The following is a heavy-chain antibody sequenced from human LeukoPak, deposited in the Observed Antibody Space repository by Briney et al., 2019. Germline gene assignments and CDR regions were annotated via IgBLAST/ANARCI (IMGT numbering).Heavy chain of an antibody. V-gene: IGHV1-18*01. D-gene: IGHD2-21*02. CDR2: ISAYNGNT. Sequence: ASVKVSCKASGYTFTSYDISWVRQAPGQGLEWMGWISAYNGNTNYAQKLQGRVTMTTDTSTSTAYMELRSLRSDDTAVYYCARAPWGIVVVTGYFDYWGQGTLVTVSS. CDR1: GYTFTSYD. CDR3: ARAPWGIVVVTGYFDY. J-gene: IGHJ4*02.